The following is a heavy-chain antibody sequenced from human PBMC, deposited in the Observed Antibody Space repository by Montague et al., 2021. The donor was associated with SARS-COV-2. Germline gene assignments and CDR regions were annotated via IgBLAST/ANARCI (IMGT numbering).Heavy chain of an antibody. Sequence: SCKVSGYTLSELSMSWVRQAPGKGLEWVSVISGSGGNTYYADSVKGRFTISRGNSKNTLYLQMNSLRAEDTAVYYCAKAPTMVRGVYFDYWGQGTLVTVSS. J-gene: IGHJ4*02. V-gene: IGHV3-23*01. D-gene: IGHD3-10*01. CDR1: GYTLSELS. CDR3: AKAPTMVRGVYFDY. CDR2: ISGSGGNT.